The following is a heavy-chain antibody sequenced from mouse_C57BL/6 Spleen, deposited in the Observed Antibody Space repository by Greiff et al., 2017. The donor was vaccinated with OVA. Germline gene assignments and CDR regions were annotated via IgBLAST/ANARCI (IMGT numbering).Heavy chain of an antibody. V-gene: IGHV1-26*01. D-gene: IGHD4-1*01. CDR2: INPNNGGT. CDR1: GYTFTDYY. CDR3: ARSDWVPFDY. J-gene: IGHJ2*01. Sequence: VQLQQSGPELVKPGASVKISCKASGYTFTDYYMNWVKQSHGKSLEWIGDINPNNGGTSYNQKFKGKATLTVDKSSSTAYMELRSLTSEDSAVYYCARSDWVPFDYWGQGTTLTVSS.